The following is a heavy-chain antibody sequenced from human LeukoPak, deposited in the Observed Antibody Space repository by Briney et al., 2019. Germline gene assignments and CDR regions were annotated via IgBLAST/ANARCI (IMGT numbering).Heavy chain of an antibody. D-gene: IGHD6-19*01. CDR1: GFTFSSYA. CDR2: ISGSGGST. J-gene: IGHJ4*02. Sequence: YPGGSLRLSCAASGFTFSSYAMSWVRQAPVKGLEWVSAISGSGGSTYYADSVKGRFTISRDNSKNTLYLQMNSLRAEDTAVYYCAIEGSGYIAVAGYMDYWGQGTLVTVSS. V-gene: IGHV3-23*01. CDR3: AIEGSGYIAVAGYMDY.